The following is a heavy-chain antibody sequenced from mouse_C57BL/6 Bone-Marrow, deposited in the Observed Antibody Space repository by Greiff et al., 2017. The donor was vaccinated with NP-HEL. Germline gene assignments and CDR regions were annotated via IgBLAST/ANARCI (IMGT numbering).Heavy chain of an antibody. D-gene: IGHD3-2*02. CDR1: GYTFTSYW. Sequence: QVQLQQPGAELVKPGASVKLSCKASGYTFTSYWMHWVKQRPGQGLEWIGMIPPNSGSTNYNEKFKSKATLTVDKSSSTAYMQLSSLTSEDSAVYYCARRRRQLRFAYWGQGTLVTVSA. CDR2: IPPNSGST. V-gene: IGHV1-64*01. J-gene: IGHJ3*01. CDR3: ARRRRQLRFAY.